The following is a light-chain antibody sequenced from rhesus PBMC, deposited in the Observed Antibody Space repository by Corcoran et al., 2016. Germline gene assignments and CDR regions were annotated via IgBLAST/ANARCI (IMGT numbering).Light chain of an antibody. CDR1: QTISSY. V-gene: IGKV1S5*01. J-gene: IGKJ1*01. CDR3: QQHNSHPWT. CDR2: AAS. Sequence: DIQMTQSPSSLSASVGDRVTITCRASQTISSYLAWYQQKPGKVPKLLIYAASSLESGVPSRFRGRGSVTDFTLTISSLQPEDFATYYCQQHNSHPWTFGQGTKVEIK.